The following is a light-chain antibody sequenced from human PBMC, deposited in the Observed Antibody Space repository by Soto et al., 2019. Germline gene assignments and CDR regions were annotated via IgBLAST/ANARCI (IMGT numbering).Light chain of an antibody. CDR3: CSYAGSYTYV. V-gene: IGLV2-11*01. CDR2: DVT. J-gene: IGLJ1*01. CDR1: SSDVGGYNY. Sequence: QSALTQPPSASGSPGQSVTISCTGTSSDVGGYNYVSWYQQHPGKAPKLMIYDVTKRPSGVRDRFSASKSGNTASLTISGLQAEDEADYYCCSYAGSYTYVFGTGTQLTVL.